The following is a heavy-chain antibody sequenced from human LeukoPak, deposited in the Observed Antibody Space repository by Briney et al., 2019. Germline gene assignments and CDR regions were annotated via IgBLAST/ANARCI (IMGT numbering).Heavy chain of an antibody. V-gene: IGHV3-30-3*01. CDR3: ARDWQLDY. CDR1: GFTFSSYA. Sequence: GRSLRLSCAASGFTFSSYALYWVRQAPGKGLEGVAVISHDGSNQYYIDSVKGRFTISRDNSKSTLFLQMNSLRAEDTAVYYCARDWQLDYWGQGTLVTVSS. J-gene: IGHJ4*02. CDR2: ISHDGSNQ.